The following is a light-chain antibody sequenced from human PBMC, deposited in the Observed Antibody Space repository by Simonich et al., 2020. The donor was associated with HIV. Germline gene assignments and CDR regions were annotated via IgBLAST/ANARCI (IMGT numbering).Light chain of an antibody. CDR2: GAS. Sequence: EIVLTQSPGTLSLSPGERATLSCRASQSLSSSYLAWSQQKPGQAPRLLIYGASSRATCIPDRFSGSGSGTDFTLTISRLEPEDFAVNYCQQYGSSPWTFGQGTKVEIK. V-gene: IGKV3-20*01. CDR3: QQYGSSPWT. CDR1: QSLSSSY. J-gene: IGKJ1*01.